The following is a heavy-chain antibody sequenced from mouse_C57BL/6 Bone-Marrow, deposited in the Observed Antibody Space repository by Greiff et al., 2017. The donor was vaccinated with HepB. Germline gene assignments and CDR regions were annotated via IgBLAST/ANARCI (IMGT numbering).Heavy chain of an antibody. CDR1: GYTFTDYE. CDR3: TNLPTLRWYFDY. Sequence: VQLQQSGAELVRPGASVTLSCKASGYTFTDYEMHWVKQTPVHGLEWIGAIDPETGGTAYNQKFKGKAILTADKSSSTAYMELRSLTSEDSAVYYCTNLPTLRWYFDYWGQGTTLTVSS. D-gene: IGHD1-1*01. V-gene: IGHV1-15*01. J-gene: IGHJ2*01. CDR2: IDPETGGT.